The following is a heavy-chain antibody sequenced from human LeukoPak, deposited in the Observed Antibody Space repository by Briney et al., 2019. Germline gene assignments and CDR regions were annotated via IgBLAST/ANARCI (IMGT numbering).Heavy chain of an antibody. Sequence: ASVKVSCTASGYTFTSYGISWVRQAPGQGLEWMGWISAYNGNTSYAQKLQGRVTMTTDTSTSAAYMELRSPRSDDTAVYYCARDGLPSYGMDVWGQGTTVTVSS. V-gene: IGHV1-18*01. CDR3: ARDGLPSYGMDV. CDR2: ISAYNGNT. CDR1: GYTFTSYG. J-gene: IGHJ6*02.